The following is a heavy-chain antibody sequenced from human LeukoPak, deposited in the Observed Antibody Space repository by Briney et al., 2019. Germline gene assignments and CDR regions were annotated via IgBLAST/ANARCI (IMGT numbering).Heavy chain of an antibody. CDR2: ISNDGGGT. V-gene: IGHV3-23*01. CDR1: GFIFNNYG. Sequence: AGGSLRLSCAASGFIFNNYGLIWARQAPGKGLEWVSAISNDGGGTNYADFVKGRFTISRDNSKNTLFLQMNSLRAEDTALYYCAKGSSGYFVDLWGQGTLVTVSS. CDR3: AKGSSGYFVDL. D-gene: IGHD3-22*01. J-gene: IGHJ5*02.